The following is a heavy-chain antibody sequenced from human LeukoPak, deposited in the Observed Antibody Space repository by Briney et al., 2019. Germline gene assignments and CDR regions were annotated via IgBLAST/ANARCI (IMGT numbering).Heavy chain of an antibody. D-gene: IGHD3-16*01. CDR2: ISSSSSYI. CDR3: ARDQGEALYYYYGMDV. V-gene: IGHV3-21*01. J-gene: IGHJ6*01. Sequence: GGSLRLSCAASGFTFSSYSMNWVRQAPGKGLEWVSSISSSSSYIYYADSVKGRFTISRDNAKNSLYLQMNSLRAEDTAVYYCARDQGEALYYYYGMDVWGKGPRSPSPQ. CDR1: GFTFSSYS.